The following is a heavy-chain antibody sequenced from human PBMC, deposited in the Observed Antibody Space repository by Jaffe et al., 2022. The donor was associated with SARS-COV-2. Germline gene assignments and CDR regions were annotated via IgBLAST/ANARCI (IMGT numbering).Heavy chain of an antibody. V-gene: IGHV3-23*01. J-gene: IGHJ3*02. CDR2: ISGSGGST. CDR1: GFTFSSYA. CDR3: AKDPISYYDILTGYRDDAFDI. Sequence: EVQLLESGGGLVQPGGSLRLSCAASGFTFSSYAMSWVRQAPGKGLEWVSAISGSGGSTYYADSVKGRFTISRDNSKNTLYLQMNSLRAEDTAVYYCAKDPISYYDILTGYRDDAFDIWGQGTMVTVSS. D-gene: IGHD3-9*01.